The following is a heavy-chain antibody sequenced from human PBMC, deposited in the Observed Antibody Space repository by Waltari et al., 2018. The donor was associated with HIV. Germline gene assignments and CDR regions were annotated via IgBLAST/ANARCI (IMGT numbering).Heavy chain of an antibody. D-gene: IGHD1-1*01. CDR1: GFTFRNYG. J-gene: IGHJ6*02. CDR2: LSGIGGST. Sequence: EVQLLESGGGLVQPGGSLRLSCVGSGFTFRNYGMTWVRQAPGKGLEWVSGLSGIGGSTHYADSVKGLFTISRDNSNNTSYLQMNSLRAEDTAVYYCAIQYNPLNNYYYGMDVWGQGTTVTVSS. CDR3: AIQYNPLNNYYYGMDV. V-gene: IGHV3-23*01.